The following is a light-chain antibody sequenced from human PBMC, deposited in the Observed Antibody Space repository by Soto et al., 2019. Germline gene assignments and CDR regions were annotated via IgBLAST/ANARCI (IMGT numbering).Light chain of an antibody. CDR1: QGISSY. V-gene: IGKV1-8*01. CDR2: AAS. CDR3: QQYYSYTPT. J-gene: IGKJ1*01. Sequence: AIRMTQSPSSFSASTGDRVTITCRASQGISSYLAWYQQKPGKAPKLLIYAASTLQSGVPSRLSGSGSGTDFTLTISCLQSEDFATYYCQQYYSYTPTFGQGTKV.